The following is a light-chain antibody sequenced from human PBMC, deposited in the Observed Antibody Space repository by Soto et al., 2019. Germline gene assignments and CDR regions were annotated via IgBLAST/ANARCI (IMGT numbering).Light chain of an antibody. J-gene: IGKJ1*01. CDR2: GAS. V-gene: IGKV3-11*01. Sequence: EIVLTQSPGTLSLSPGERAILSYRASQAVNTRLAWYQHKPGQAPRLLIYGASSRATGIPARFSGSGSGTDFTLTISSLEPEDFAVYYCQQLTDWPPQWTFGQGTKVDIK. CDR1: QAVNTR. CDR3: QQLTDWPPQWT.